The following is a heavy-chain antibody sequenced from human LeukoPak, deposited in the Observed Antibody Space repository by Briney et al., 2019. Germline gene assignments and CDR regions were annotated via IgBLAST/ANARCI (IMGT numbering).Heavy chain of an antibody. CDR3: AKFPDYGGNSPPGY. Sequence: GGSLRPSCAASGFTFSRYAMSWVRQAPGKGVEWGSAISGSGGSTYYADSVKGRFTISRDNSKTTLYLQMNSLRAEDTAVYYCAKFPDYGGNSPPGYWGQGTLVTVSS. D-gene: IGHD4-23*01. CDR2: ISGSGGST. CDR1: GFTFSRYA. V-gene: IGHV3-23*01. J-gene: IGHJ4*02.